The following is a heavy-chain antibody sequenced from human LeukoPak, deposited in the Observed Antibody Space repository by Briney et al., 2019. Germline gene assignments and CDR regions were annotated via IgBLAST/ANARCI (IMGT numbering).Heavy chain of an antibody. J-gene: IGHJ4*02. V-gene: IGHV4-59*08. CDR2: IYYSGST. Sequence: SETLSLTYTVSGGSISSYYWSWIRQPPGKGLEWIGDIYYSGSTNYNPSLKSQVTISVDTSKNQFSLKLSSVTAADTGVYYCARQNYCTEFDYWGQGTLVTVSS. D-gene: IGHD2-15*01. CDR3: ARQNYCTEFDY. CDR1: GGSISSYY.